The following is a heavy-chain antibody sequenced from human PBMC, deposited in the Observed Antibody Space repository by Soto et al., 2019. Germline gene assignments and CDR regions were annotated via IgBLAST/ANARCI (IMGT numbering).Heavy chain of an antibody. CDR3: ARVWLGYCSSTSCSRGDY. D-gene: IGHD2-2*01. J-gene: IGHJ4*02. CDR2: INPSGGST. CDR1: GYTFTSYY. V-gene: IGHV1-46*01. Sequence: ASVKVSCKASGYTFTSYYMHWVRQAPGQGLEWMGIINPSGGSTSYAQKFQGRVTVTRDKSTSTVYMELSSLRSEDTAVYYCARVWLGYCSSTSCSRGDYWGQGTLVTVSS.